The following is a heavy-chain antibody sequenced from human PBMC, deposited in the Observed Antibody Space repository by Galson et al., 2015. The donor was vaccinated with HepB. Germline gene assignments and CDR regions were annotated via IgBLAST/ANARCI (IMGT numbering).Heavy chain of an antibody. D-gene: IGHD6-13*01. CDR2: YDPEHHET. J-gene: IGHJ6*02. CDR3: ATDPDSGSWYGVGGGMDV. V-gene: IGHV1-24*01. CDR1: GYTLSEVS. Sequence: SVKVSCKVFGYTLSEVSIHWVRKAPGKGLEWMGGYDPEHHETIYAQRFQGRVTVTEDTSTETASMELSSLTSEDTAVYFCATDPDSGSWYGVGGGMDVWGQETTITVSS.